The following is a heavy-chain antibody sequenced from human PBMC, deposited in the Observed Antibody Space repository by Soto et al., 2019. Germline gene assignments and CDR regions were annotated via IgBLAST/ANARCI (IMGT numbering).Heavy chain of an antibody. V-gene: IGHV1-69*02. CDR1: GGTFSSYT. J-gene: IGHJ4*02. Sequence: QVQLVQSGAEVKKPGSSVKVSCKASGGTFSSYTISWVRQAPGQGLEWMGRIIPILGIANYAQKFQGRVTITANKSTSTAYMELSSLRSEDTAVYYCATEYCSSTSCYRDYWGQGTLVTVSS. D-gene: IGHD2-2*02. CDR3: ATEYCSSTSCYRDY. CDR2: IIPILGIA.